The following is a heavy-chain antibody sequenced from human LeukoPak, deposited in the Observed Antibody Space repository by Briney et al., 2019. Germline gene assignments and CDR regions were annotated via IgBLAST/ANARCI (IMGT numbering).Heavy chain of an antibody. V-gene: IGHV4-39*07. CDR2: VYYSGNT. D-gene: IGHD3-3*01. Sequence: PSETLSLTCTVSGGSISSSNYYWGWIRQPPGKGLECIGSVYYSGNTYYNPSLKSRVTISVDTSKNQFSLKLSSVTAADTAVYYCARLSLKVLEWSPTKGKETHYFDYWGQGTLVTVSS. J-gene: IGHJ4*02. CDR1: GGSISSSNYY. CDR3: ARLSLKVLEWSPTKGKETHYFDY.